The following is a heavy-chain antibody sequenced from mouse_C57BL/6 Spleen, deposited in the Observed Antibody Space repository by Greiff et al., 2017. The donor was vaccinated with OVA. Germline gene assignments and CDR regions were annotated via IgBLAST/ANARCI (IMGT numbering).Heavy chain of an antibody. J-gene: IGHJ2*01. CDR3: ARGSRGYFDY. CDR1: GYTFTSYW. V-gene: IGHV1-69*01. D-gene: IGHD1-1*01. Sequence: QVQLQQPGAELVMPGASVKLSCKASGYTFTSYWMHWVKQRPGQGLEWIGEIDPSASYTNYNQKFKGKSPLTVDKSSSTAYMQLSSLTSEDSAVYYCARGSRGYFDYWGQGTTLTVSS. CDR2: IDPSASYT.